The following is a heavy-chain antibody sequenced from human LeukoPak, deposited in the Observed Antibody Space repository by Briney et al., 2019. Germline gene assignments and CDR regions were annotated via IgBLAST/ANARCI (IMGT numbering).Heavy chain of an antibody. V-gene: IGHV1-69*05. D-gene: IGHD5-12*01. CDR3: ARADSTVDIVATIKD. J-gene: IGHJ4*02. CDR1: GGTFSSYA. Sequence: ASVKVSCKASGGTFSSYAISWVRQAPGQGLEWMGGIIPIFGTANYAQKFQGRVTITTDEPTSTAYMELSSLRSEDTAVYYCARADSTVDIVATIKDWGQGTLVTVSS. CDR2: IIPIFGTA.